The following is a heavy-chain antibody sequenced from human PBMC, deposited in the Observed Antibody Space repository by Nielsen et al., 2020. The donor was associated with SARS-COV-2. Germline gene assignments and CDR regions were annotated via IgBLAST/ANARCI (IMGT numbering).Heavy chain of an antibody. D-gene: IGHD6-13*01. J-gene: IGHJ4*02. CDR1: GFTFDDYS. CDR2: ISYDGSNK. CDR3: AGYSSSFPGIR. Sequence: GESLKISCAASGFTFDDYSMHWVRQAPGKGLEWVAVISYDGSNKYYADSVKGRFTISRDNSKNTLYLQMNSLRAEDTAVYYCAGYSSSFPGIRWGQGTLVTASS. V-gene: IGHV3-30-3*01.